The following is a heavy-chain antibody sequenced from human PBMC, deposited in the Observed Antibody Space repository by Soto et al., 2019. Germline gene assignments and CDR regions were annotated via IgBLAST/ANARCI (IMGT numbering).Heavy chain of an antibody. CDR2: IYYRGST. CDR1: GGSISSYY. D-gene: IGHD1-26*01. J-gene: IGHJ4*02. CDR3: ARRYGGNFDY. V-gene: IGHV4-59*01. Sequence: SETLSLTCTVSGGSISSYYWSWIRQPPGKGLEWIGYIYYRGSTNYNPSLKSRVTISVDTSKNQFSLKLTSVTAADTAVYYCARRYGGNFDYWGQGTLVTVSS.